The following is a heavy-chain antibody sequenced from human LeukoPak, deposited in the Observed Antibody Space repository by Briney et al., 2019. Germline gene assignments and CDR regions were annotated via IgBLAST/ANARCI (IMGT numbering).Heavy chain of an antibody. CDR2: ISPSSSTI. CDR3: AKGPPGP. V-gene: IGHV3-48*01. J-gene: IGHJ5*02. CDR1: GFTFSSYT. Sequence: GGSLRLSCEASGFTFSSYTMNWVRQAPGKGLEWVSYISPSSSTIYYADSVKGRFTISRDNSKNTLYLQMNSLRAEDTAVYYCAKGPPGPWGQGTLVTVSS.